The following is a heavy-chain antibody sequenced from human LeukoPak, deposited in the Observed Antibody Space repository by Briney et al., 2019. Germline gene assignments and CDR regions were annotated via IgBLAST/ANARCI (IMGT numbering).Heavy chain of an antibody. J-gene: IGHJ5*02. Sequence: PSETLSLTCTVSGDSIRSYYWSWIRQPPGKGLEWIGHIDDSGSANRHPSLRSRVTISVDTSKNQFSLKLSSVTAADTVVYFCVRDRAYGSGKNWFDPWGQGTQVTVSS. CDR1: GDSIRSYY. CDR3: VRDRAYGSGKNWFDP. D-gene: IGHD3-10*01. V-gene: IGHV4-59*01. CDR2: IDDSGSA.